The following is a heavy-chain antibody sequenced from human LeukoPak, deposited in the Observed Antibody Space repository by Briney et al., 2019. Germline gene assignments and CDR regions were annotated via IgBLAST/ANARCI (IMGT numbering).Heavy chain of an antibody. J-gene: IGHJ3*02. V-gene: IGHV3-48*03. D-gene: IGHD3-10*01. Sequence: GGSLRLSCAASGFTFSSYEMNWVRQAPGKGLEWVSYISSSGSTIFYADSVKGRFTISRDNAKNSLYLQMNSLRAEDTAVYYCAKDMAVRGVDDAFDIWGQGTMVTVSS. CDR1: GFTFSSYE. CDR3: AKDMAVRGVDDAFDI. CDR2: ISSSGSTI.